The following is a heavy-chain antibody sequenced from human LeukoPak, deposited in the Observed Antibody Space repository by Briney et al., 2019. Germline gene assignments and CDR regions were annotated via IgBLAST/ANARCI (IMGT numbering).Heavy chain of an antibody. CDR1: GFTFSSYA. D-gene: IGHD2-2*01. V-gene: IGHV3-23*01. Sequence: GGSLRLSCAASGFTFSSYAVSWVRQAPGKGLEWVSAISGSGGSTYYADSVKGRFTISRDNSKNTLYLRMNSLRAEDTAVYYCAKDLKYQLLPYWGQGTLVTVSS. J-gene: IGHJ4*02. CDR3: AKDLKYQLLPY. CDR2: ISGSGGST.